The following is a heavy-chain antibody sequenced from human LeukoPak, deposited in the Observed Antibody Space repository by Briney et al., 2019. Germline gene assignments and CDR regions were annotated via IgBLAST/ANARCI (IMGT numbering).Heavy chain of an antibody. J-gene: IGHJ1*01. V-gene: IGHV1-18*01. CDR1: GYTFTSYG. D-gene: IGHD3-3*01. CDR3: ARATVDDFWSGYSEYFQH. Sequence: ASVKVSCKASGYTFTSYGISWVRQAPGQGLEWMGWISAYNGNTNYAQKLQGRATMTTNTSTSTAYRELRSLRSDDTAVYYCARATVDDFWSGYSEYFQHWGQGTLVTVSS. CDR2: ISAYNGNT.